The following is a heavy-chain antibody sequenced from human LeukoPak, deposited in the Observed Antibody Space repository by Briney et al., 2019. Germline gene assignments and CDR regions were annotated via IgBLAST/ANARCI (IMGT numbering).Heavy chain of an antibody. CDR1: GFTFSSYG. CDR2: IWYDGSNK. D-gene: IGHD2-21*02. J-gene: IGHJ4*02. V-gene: IGHV3-33*01. Sequence: PGRSLRLSCAASGFTFSSYGMHWVRQAPGKGLEWVALIWYDGSNKYYADSVKGRFTISRDNSKNTLYLQMNSLRAEDTAMYYCARVRIGGYCGGDCYSPDCWGQGTLVTVSS. CDR3: ARVRIGGYCGGDCYSPDC.